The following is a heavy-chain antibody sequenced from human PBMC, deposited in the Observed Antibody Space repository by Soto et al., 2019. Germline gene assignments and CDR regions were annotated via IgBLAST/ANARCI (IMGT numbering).Heavy chain of an antibody. CDR3: ASDEGYKWNYGGSWFDP. Sequence: QVQLVQSGAEVKKPGASVKVSCKASGYTFTSYGISWVRQAPGQGLEWMGWISAYNGNTNYAQKLQGRVTMTTDTSTSTAYMELGSLRSDDTAVYYCASDEGYKWNYGGSWFDPWGQGTLVTVSS. J-gene: IGHJ5*02. V-gene: IGHV1-18*01. CDR2: ISAYNGNT. D-gene: IGHD1-7*01. CDR1: GYTFTSYG.